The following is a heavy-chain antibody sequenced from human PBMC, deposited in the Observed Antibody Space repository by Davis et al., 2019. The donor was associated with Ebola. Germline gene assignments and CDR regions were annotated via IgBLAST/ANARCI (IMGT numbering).Heavy chain of an antibody. V-gene: IGHV1-8*01. D-gene: IGHD3-3*01. CDR2: MNPNSGNT. Sequence: ASVKVSCKASGYTFTSYDINWVRQAPGQGLEWMGWMNPNSGNTGYAQKFQGRVTMTRDTSISTAYMELSSLRSEDTAVYYCARGAGGDYDFWSGYSNWFDPWGQGTLVTVSS. CDR1: GYTFTSYD. J-gene: IGHJ5*02. CDR3: ARGAGGDYDFWSGYSNWFDP.